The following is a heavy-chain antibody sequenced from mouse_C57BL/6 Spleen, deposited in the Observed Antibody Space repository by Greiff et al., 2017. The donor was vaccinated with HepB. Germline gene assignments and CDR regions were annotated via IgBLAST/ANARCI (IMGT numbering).Heavy chain of an antibody. CDR3: ARADYYGSGMDY. D-gene: IGHD1-1*01. CDR2: ISYDGSN. CDR1: GYSITSGYY. V-gene: IGHV3-6*01. J-gene: IGHJ4*01. Sequence: ESGPGLVKPSQSLSLTCSVTGYSITSGYYWNWIRQFPGNKLEWMGYISYDGSNNYNPSLKNRISITRDTSKNQFFLKLNSVTTEDTATYYCARADYYGSGMDYWGQGTSVTVSS.